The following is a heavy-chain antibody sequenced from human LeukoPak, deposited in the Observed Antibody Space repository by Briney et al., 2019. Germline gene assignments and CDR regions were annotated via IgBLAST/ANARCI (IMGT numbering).Heavy chain of an antibody. CDR1: GFNFRDAA. Sequence: PGGSLRLSCAASGFNFRDAAMTCVRQAPGKGLEWVSLISFSGDNSYYADSVKGRFTISRDNSKNTLSLQMNSLRVEDTAIYYCAKDIQLSTWGLGTMVTVSS. CDR3: AKDIQLST. V-gene: IGHV3-23*01. CDR2: ISFSGDNS. D-gene: IGHD5-24*01. J-gene: IGHJ3*01.